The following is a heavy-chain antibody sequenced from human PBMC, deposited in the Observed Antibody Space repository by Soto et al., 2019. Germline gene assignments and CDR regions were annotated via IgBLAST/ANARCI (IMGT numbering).Heavy chain of an antibody. D-gene: IGHD2-21*01. J-gene: IGHJ3*02. CDR2: IWYDGSNK. CDR1: GFTFSSYG. CDR3: ARDLENCGGECSSAFDI. Sequence: GSLRLSCAASGFTFSSYGMHWVRQAPGKGLEWVAVIWYDGSNKYYADSVKGRFSISRDNAKKTLYLQMNSLRAEDTAVYYCARDLENCGGECSSAFDIWGQGTMVTVSS. V-gene: IGHV3-33*01.